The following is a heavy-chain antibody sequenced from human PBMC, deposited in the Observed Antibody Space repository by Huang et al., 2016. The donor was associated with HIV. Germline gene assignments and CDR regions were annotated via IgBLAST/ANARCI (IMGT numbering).Heavy chain of an antibody. V-gene: IGHV3-30*18. D-gene: IGHD1-26*01. J-gene: IGHJ4*02. CDR1: GFSFSTYG. CDR3: AKDGADEEWDIDY. CDR2: ISYDGSNK. Sequence: VQLVESGGGVVQPGRSLRLACAASGFSFSTYGLHWVRQAPVKGLEWVAVISYDGSNKYYAQSVKGRFTISRDTSENKVYLQMNSRRHEDTAVYYCAKDGADEEWDIDYWGQGTLVTVSS.